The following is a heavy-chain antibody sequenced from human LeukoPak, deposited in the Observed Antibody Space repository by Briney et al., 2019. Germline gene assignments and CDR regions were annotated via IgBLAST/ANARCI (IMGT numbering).Heavy chain of an antibody. V-gene: IGHV3-73*01. CDR3: TRVYSSAYGSFDI. D-gene: IGHD6-19*01. J-gene: IGHJ3*02. CDR1: GLTFSGSD. CDR2: IRSKTNNYAT. Sequence: GGSLRLSCTASGLTFSGSDIHWVRQAPGKGLEWVGRIRSKTNNYATAYAVSVRGRFTISRDDSKNTAYLQMNSLKTEDTAIYYCTRVYSSAYGSFDIWGQGTMVTVSS.